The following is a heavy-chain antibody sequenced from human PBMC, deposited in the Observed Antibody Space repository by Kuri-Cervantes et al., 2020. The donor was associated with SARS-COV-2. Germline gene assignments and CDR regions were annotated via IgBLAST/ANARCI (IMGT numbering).Heavy chain of an antibody. CDR2: IYSGGST. J-gene: IGHJ6*03. D-gene: IGHD5-12*01. CDR1: GFTVSSNY. Sequence: GGSLRLSCAASGFTVSSNYMNWVRQAPGKGLEWVSVIYSGGSTYYADSVKGRFTISRDNAKNSLYLQMNSLRAEDTAVYYCASLGFDDNLYYYYYMDVWGKGTTVTVSS. V-gene: IGHV3-66*01. CDR3: ASLGFDDNLYYYYYMDV.